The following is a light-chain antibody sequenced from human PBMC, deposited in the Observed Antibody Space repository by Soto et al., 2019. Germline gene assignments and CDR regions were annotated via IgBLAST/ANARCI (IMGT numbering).Light chain of an antibody. CDR1: QSVNSL. J-gene: IGKJ5*01. Sequence: EIVLTQSPATLSVSPGETATLSCRASQSVNSLLAWYQQKPGQSPRLLIYRASTRATGVAARFSGSGFGTEVSLTISSLQSDDFAVYSCQQYNNWPITLGHGTRLDFK. CDR2: RAS. V-gene: IGKV3-15*01. CDR3: QQYNNWPIT.